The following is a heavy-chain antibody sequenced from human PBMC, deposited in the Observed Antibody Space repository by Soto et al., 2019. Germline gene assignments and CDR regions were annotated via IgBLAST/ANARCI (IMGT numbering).Heavy chain of an antibody. V-gene: IGHV4-34*01. CDR3: ARSSSSTNVY. CDR1: GGSFSGYY. D-gene: IGHD6-13*01. CDR2: INHSGST. J-gene: IGHJ4*02. Sequence: SETLSLTCAVYGGSFSGYYWSWIRQPPGKGLEWIGEINHSGSTNYNPSLKSRVTISVDTSKNQFSLKLSSVTAADTAVCYCARSSSSTNVYWGQGTLVTVSS.